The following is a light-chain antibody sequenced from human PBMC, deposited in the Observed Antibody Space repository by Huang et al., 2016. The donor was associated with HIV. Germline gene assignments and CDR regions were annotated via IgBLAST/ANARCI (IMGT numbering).Light chain of an antibody. CDR2: RSS. CDR1: QNISDW. CDR3: QHYSTHLYT. Sequence: DIQLTQSPSTLSTSVVDRVNIPCRASQNISDWLAWYQLRPGQAPNLLIYRSSTLGTGVPSRFSGRGSGTDFTLSISSLQPDDFATYFCQHYSTHLYTFGQGTRL. J-gene: IGKJ2*01. V-gene: IGKV1-5*03.